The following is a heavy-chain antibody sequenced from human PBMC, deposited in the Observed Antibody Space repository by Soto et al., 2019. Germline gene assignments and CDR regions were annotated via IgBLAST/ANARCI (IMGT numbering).Heavy chain of an antibody. CDR3: XXXXXXXXXXXXXX. V-gene: IGHV3-48*01. CDR2: ISSSSSTI. J-gene: IGHJ4*02. Sequence: EVQLVESGGGLVQPGGSLRLSCAASGFTFSSYSMNWVRQAPGKGLEWVSYISSSSSTIYYADSVKGRFTISRDNXXXXXXXXXXXXXXXXXXXXXXXXXXXXXXXXXXXXWGQGTLVTVSS. CDR1: GFTFSSYS.